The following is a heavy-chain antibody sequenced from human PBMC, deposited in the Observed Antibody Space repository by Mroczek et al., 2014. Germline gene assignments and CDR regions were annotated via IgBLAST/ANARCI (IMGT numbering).Heavy chain of an antibody. Sequence: QVQLQQWGPGLVKPSETLSLTCTVSGGSISSYYWSWIRQPLGKGLEWIGYIYYSGSTNYNPSLKSRVTISVDTSKNQFSLKLSSVTAADTAVYYCARAGHSGEPNQGYCSSTSCYTAASFDYWGQGTLVTVSS. J-gene: IGHJ4*02. CDR1: GGSISSYY. V-gene: IGHV4-59*01. CDR3: ARAGHSGEPNQGYCSSTSCYTAASFDY. D-gene: IGHD2-2*02. CDR2: IYYSGST.